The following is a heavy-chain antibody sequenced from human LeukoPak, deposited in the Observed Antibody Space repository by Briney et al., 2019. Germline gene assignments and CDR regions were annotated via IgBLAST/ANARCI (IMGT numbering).Heavy chain of an antibody. CDR3: ARARIDY. Sequence: PGGSLRLSSVGSAFTFSSYWMTWGRQAPGKGREWVANIKDDGSEKYSVDSVKGRFTISREHAKSLLYLQMSRLRDEDAAVYYCARARIDYWGQGTLVTVSS. D-gene: IGHD1-14*01. CDR1: AFTFSSYW. J-gene: IGHJ4*02. V-gene: IGHV3-7*04. CDR2: IKDDGSEK.